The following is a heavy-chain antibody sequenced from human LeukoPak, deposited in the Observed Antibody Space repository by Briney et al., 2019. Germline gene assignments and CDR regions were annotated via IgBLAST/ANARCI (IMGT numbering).Heavy chain of an antibody. D-gene: IGHD6-6*01. V-gene: IGHV4-38-2*02. CDR2: IYHSGST. Sequence: PSETLSLTCTVSGYSISSGYYWGWIRQPPGKGLESIGNIYHSGSTYYNPSLKSRVTISVDTSKNQFSLKLSSVTAADTAVYYCARKIAPHYGNWFDPWGQGTLVTVSS. CDR1: GYSISSGYY. J-gene: IGHJ5*02. CDR3: ARKIAPHYGNWFDP.